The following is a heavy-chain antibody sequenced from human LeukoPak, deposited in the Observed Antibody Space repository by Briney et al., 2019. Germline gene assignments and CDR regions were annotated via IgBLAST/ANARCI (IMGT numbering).Heavy chain of an antibody. Sequence: SETLSLTCAVYGGSFSGYYWSWIRQPPGKGLEWIGEINHSGSTNYNPSLKSRVTISVDTSQNQFSLKLSSVTAADTAVYYCARESVSQDGLFDLWGQGTMVTVSS. CDR2: INHSGST. J-gene: IGHJ3*01. CDR1: GGSFSGYY. CDR3: ARESVSQDGLFDL. D-gene: IGHD5-24*01. V-gene: IGHV4-34*01.